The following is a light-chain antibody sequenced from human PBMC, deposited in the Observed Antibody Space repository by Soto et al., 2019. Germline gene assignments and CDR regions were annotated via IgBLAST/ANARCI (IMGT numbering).Light chain of an antibody. V-gene: IGKV3-15*01. Sequence: EIVMTQSPATLSVSPGERATLSCRASQSVSSNLAWYQQKSGQAPRPLIYGASTRATGIPARFSGSGSGTEFTLTISSLQSEDFAVYSCQHDNTWPRTFGQGTKVEIK. CDR1: QSVSSN. CDR2: GAS. CDR3: QHDNTWPRT. J-gene: IGKJ1*01.